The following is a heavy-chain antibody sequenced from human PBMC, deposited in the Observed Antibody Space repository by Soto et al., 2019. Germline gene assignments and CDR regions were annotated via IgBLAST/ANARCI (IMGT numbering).Heavy chain of an antibody. CDR3: ASGKDLRYYYYGMDV. CDR1: GGSISSSSYY. CDR2: IYYSGST. J-gene: IGHJ6*02. V-gene: IGHV4-39*01. D-gene: IGHD2-15*01. Sequence: LETLSLTCTVSGGSISSSSYYWGWIRQPPGKGLEWIGSIYYSGSTYYNPSLKSRVTISVDTSKNQFSLKLSSVTAADTAVYYCASGKDLRYYYYGMDVWGQGTTVTVSS.